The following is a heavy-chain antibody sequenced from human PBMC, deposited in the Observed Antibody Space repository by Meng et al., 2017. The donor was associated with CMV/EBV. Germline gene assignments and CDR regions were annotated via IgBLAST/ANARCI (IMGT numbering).Heavy chain of an antibody. J-gene: IGHJ3*02. CDR1: GFALRTSGVG. D-gene: IGHD1-26*01. CDR3: AHRLQEPTYSGSCYSSVTFDI. CDR2: IYWNDEK. Sequence: SGATLANPTPAFTLTCTFIGFALRTSGVGVGWIRQPPGKTLEWLAPIYWNDEKRYSPSLKSRLTITKNTYKNQVVLTMTNMDPVYTATYYCAHRLQEPTYSGSCYSSVTFDIWGQGTMVTVSS. V-gene: IGHV2-5*01.